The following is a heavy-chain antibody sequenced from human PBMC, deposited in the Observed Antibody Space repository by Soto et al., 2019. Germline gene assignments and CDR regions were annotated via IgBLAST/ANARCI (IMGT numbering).Heavy chain of an antibody. J-gene: IGHJ6*03. CDR3: AREDGYSGYDSHYYYYMDV. V-gene: IGHV4-31*03. D-gene: IGHD5-12*01. CDR1: GGSISSGGYY. CDR2: VYYSGST. Sequence: QVQLQESGPGLVKPSQTLSLTCTVSGGSISSGGYYWSWIRQHPGKGLEWIGYVYYSGSTYYNPSLKSRVTISVDTSKNQFSLKLSSVTAADTAVYYCAREDGYSGYDSHYYYYMDVWGKGTTVTVSS.